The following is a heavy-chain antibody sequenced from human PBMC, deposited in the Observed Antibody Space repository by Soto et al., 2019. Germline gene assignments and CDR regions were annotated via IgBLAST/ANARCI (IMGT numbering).Heavy chain of an antibody. CDR3: TTDGSSRYWYYYYGMDV. D-gene: IGHD6-13*01. CDR1: GFTFSNAW. J-gene: IGHJ6*02. V-gene: IGHV3-15*01. CDR2: IKSKTDGGTT. Sequence: EVQLVESGGGLVKPGGSLRLSCAASGFTFSNAWMSWVRQAPGKGLEWVGRIKSKTDGGTTDYAAPVKGRFTISRDDSKNTLYLQMNSLKTEDTAVYYCTTDGSSRYWYYYYGMDVWGQGTTVTVSS.